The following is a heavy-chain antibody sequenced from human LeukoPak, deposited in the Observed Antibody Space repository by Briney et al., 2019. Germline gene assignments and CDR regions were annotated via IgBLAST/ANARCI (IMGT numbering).Heavy chain of an antibody. CDR1: GGSISSGDYY. J-gene: IGHJ4*02. V-gene: IGHV4-30-4*02. Sequence: SETLSLTCTVSGGSISSGDYYWSWIRQPPGKGLEWIGYIYYSGSTYYNPSLKSRVTISVDTSKNQFSLKLSSVTAADTAVYYCARVGEQWLARGEYYFDYWGQGTLVTASS. D-gene: IGHD6-19*01. CDR2: IYYSGST. CDR3: ARVGEQWLARGEYYFDY.